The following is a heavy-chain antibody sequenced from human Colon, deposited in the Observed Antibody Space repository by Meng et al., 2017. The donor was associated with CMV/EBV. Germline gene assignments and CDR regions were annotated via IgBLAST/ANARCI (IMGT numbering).Heavy chain of an antibody. V-gene: IGHV3-74*01. J-gene: IGHJ4*02. CDR3: TRDGTYGNFDY. CDR2: INSAGSTT. D-gene: IGHD3-10*01. CDR1: GFTLSSYW. Sequence: LSCADSGFTLSSYWMHWVRQAPGKGLVWVSRINSAGSTTNYADSVKGRFTIARDNAKNTLHLQMNSLRAEDTAVYYCTRDGTYGNFDYWGQGTLVTVSS.